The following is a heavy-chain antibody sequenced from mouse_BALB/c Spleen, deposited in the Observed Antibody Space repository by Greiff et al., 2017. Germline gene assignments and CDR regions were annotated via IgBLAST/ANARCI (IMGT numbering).Heavy chain of an antibody. Sequence: EVKLMESGPGLVKPSQSLSLTCTVTGYSITSDYAWNWIRQFPGNKLEWMGYISYSGSTSYNPSLKSRISITRDTSKNQFFLQLNSVTTEDTATYYCATTMITTGPFADWGQGTLVTVSA. D-gene: IGHD2-4*01. CDR3: ATTMITTGPFAD. J-gene: IGHJ3*01. CDR1: GYSITSDYA. CDR2: ISYSGST. V-gene: IGHV3-2*02.